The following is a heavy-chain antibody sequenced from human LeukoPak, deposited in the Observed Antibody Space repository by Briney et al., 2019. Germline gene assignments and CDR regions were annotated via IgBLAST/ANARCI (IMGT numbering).Heavy chain of an antibody. CDR3: ARRYGDYTIDY. Sequence: PSETLSLTCAVYGGSFSGYYWICIPEPPGKAREWIGEINHSGSTNYNPSLKSRVTISVDTSKNQFSLKLSSVTAADTAVYYCARRYGDYTIDYWGQGTLVTVSS. J-gene: IGHJ4*02. CDR2: INHSGST. CDR1: GGSFSGYY. V-gene: IGHV4-34*01. D-gene: IGHD4-17*01.